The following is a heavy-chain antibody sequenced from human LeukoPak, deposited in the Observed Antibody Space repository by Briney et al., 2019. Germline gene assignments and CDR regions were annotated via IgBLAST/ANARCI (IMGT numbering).Heavy chain of an antibody. CDR1: GYTFTGYY. J-gene: IGHJ4*02. V-gene: IGHV1-2*02. CDR3: ARASKPTVTIDPYYFDY. Sequence: VSVKVSCKASGYTFTGYYMHWVRQAPGQGLEWMRWVYPNSGGTNYPQKFQGRVTMTRDTSTTTAYMEVSRLTSDDTAVYYCARASKPTVTIDPYYFDYWGQGTLVTVSS. CDR2: VYPNSGGT. D-gene: IGHD4-17*01.